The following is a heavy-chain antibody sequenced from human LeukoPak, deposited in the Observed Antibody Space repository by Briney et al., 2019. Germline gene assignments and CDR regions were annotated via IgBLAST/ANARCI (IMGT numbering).Heavy chain of an antibody. CDR2: IYYSGST. Sequence: SETLSLTCAVYGGSFSGYYWSWIRQPPGKGLEWIGYIYYSGSTYYNPSLKSRVTISVDTSKNQFSLKLSSVTAADTAVYYCARADYCGGDCVDAFDIWGQGTMVTVSS. V-gene: IGHV4-30-4*08. J-gene: IGHJ3*02. D-gene: IGHD2-21*01. CDR3: ARADYCGGDCVDAFDI. CDR1: GGSFSGYY.